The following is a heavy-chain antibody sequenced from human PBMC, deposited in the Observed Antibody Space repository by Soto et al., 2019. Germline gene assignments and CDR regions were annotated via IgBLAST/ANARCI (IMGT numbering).Heavy chain of an antibody. CDR1: GYIFTNHY. J-gene: IGHJ4*02. CDR2: INPSGGST. V-gene: IGHV1-46*01. CDR3: ARADYYDSSGFYYDC. Sequence: QVQLVQSGAEVKKPGASVKVSCKASGYIFTNHYIHWVRQAPGQGLEWMGIINPSGGSTNYLQKFQGRITLTRDTSTSTVYMELSSLRSEDPAVYFCARADYYDSSGFYYDCWGQGSLVTVSS. D-gene: IGHD3-22*01.